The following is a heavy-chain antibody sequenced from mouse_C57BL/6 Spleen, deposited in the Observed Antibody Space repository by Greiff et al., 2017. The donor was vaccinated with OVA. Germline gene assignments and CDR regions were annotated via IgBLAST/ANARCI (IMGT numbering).Heavy chain of an antibody. D-gene: IGHD2-3*01. Sequence: EVHLVESGPELVKPGASVKISCKASGYSFTDYNMNWVKQSNGKSLEWIGVINPNYGTTSYNQKFKGKATLTVDQSSSTAYMQLNSLTSEDSAVYYCARSGYYSYYFDYWGQGTTLTVSS. CDR1: GYSFTDYN. CDR3: ARSGYYSYYFDY. J-gene: IGHJ2*01. V-gene: IGHV1-39*01. CDR2: INPNYGTT.